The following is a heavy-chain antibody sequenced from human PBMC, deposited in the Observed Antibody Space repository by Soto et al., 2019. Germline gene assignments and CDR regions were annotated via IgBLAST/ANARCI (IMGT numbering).Heavy chain of an antibody. D-gene: IGHD2-8*01. V-gene: IGHV1-18*04. CDR3: ARDHVYAIPSYYYGMDV. J-gene: IGHJ6*02. CDR2: ISAYNGNT. Sequence: ASVKVSCKASGYTFTSYGISRVRQAPGQGLEWMGWISAYNGNTNYAQKLQGRVTMTTDTSTSTAYMELRSLRSDDTAVYYCARDHVYAIPSYYYGMDVWGQGTTVTVSS. CDR1: GYTFTSYG.